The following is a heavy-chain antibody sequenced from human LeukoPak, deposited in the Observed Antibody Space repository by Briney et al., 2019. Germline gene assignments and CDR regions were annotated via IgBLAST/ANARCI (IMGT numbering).Heavy chain of an antibody. CDR3: ARVSDISVAAYFDY. V-gene: IGHV3-23*01. D-gene: IGHD6-19*01. J-gene: IGHJ4*02. CDR2: INGSGGST. Sequence: AGGSLRLSCAASGFTFSSYAMSWVRQAPGKGLEWVSDINGSGGSTYYADSVKGRFTISRDNAKNSLYLQMNGLRAEDTALYYCARVSDISVAAYFDYWGQGTLVTVSS. CDR1: GFTFSSYA.